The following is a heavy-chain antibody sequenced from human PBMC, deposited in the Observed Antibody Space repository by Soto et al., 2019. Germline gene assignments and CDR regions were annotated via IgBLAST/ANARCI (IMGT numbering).Heavy chain of an antibody. CDR3: ASDKTYYYDSSGYYSHYFDY. CDR2: ISSSGSTI. J-gene: IGHJ4*02. D-gene: IGHD3-22*01. V-gene: IGHV3-11*01. CDR1: GFTFSDYY. Sequence: QVQLVESGGGLVKPGGSLRLSCAASGFTFSDYYMSWIRQAPGKGLEWVSYISSSGSTIYYADSVKGRFTISRDNAKNSLYLQMNSLRAEDTAVYYCASDKTYYYDSSGYYSHYFDYWGQGTLVTVSS.